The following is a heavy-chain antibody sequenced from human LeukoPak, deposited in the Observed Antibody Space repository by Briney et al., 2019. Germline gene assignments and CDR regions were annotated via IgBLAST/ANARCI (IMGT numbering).Heavy chain of an antibody. V-gene: IGHV4-59*01. CDR3: ARVTRDSSGYYPFDY. CDR1: GASIRSYY. CDR2: IYYSGST. J-gene: IGHJ4*02. D-gene: IGHD3-22*01. Sequence: SETLSLTCTVSGASIRSYYWSWIRQPPGKGLEWIGYIYYSGSTNYNPSLKSRVTMSVDTSKNQFSLKLSSMTAADTAVYYCARVTRDSSGYYPFDYWGQGTLVTVSS.